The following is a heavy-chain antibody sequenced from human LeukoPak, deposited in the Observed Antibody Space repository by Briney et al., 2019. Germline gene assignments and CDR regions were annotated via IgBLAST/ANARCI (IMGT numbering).Heavy chain of an antibody. V-gene: IGHV3-21*01. Sequence: PGGSLRLSCAASGFTFSSYVMNWVRQAPGKGLEWVSAITSTSNHINYADSVKGRFTISRDSANNSLYLQMNSLRAEDTAVYYCARVYSANGYGSGYYDYWGQGTLVTVSS. D-gene: IGHD3-10*01. CDR3: ARVYSANGYGSGYYDY. CDR1: GFTFSSYV. J-gene: IGHJ4*02. CDR2: ITSTSNHI.